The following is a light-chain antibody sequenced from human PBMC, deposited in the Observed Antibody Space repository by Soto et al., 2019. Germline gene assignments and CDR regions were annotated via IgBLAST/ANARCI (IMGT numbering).Light chain of an antibody. CDR1: QSVSSSY. V-gene: IGKV3-20*01. J-gene: IGKJ1*01. CDR3: QQYNNWPPVT. CDR2: GAS. Sequence: EIVLTQSPGTLSLSPGERATLSCRASQSVSSSYLAWYQQKPGQAPRLPIYGASSRATGIPDRFSGSGSGTDFTLTISSLQSEDFAVYYCQQYNNWPPVTFGQGTKVDIK.